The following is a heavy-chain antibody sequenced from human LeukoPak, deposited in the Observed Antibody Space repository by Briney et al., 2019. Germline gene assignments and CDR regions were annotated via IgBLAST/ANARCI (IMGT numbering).Heavy chain of an antibody. Sequence: GGSLRLSCAASGFTFSSYAMHWVRQAPGKGLEWVAVISYDGSNKYYADSVKGRFTISRDNSKNTLYLQMNSLRAEDTAVYYCARDRRGSGSPFDYWGQGTLVTVSS. J-gene: IGHJ4*02. D-gene: IGHD1-26*01. CDR1: GFTFSSYA. V-gene: IGHV3-30-3*01. CDR3: ARDRRGSGSPFDY. CDR2: ISYDGSNK.